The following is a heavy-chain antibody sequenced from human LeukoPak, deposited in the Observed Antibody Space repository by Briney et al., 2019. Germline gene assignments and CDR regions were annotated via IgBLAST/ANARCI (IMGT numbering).Heavy chain of an antibody. Sequence: GGSLRLSCAASGFTFDDYGMSWVRQAPGKGLEWVSGISGSGGSTYYADSVKGRFTISRDNSKNTLYLQMNSLRAEDTAVYYCAKENQYYYDSSGLDYWGQGTLVAVSS. J-gene: IGHJ4*02. CDR3: AKENQYYYDSSGLDY. V-gene: IGHV3-23*01. CDR2: ISGSGGST. CDR1: GFTFDDYG. D-gene: IGHD3-22*01.